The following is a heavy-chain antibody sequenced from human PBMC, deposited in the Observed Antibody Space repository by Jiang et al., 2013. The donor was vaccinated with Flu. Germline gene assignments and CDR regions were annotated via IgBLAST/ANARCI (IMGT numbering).Heavy chain of an antibody. CDR2: T. Sequence: TYYNPSLKSRVTISVDTSKNQFSLKLSSVTAADTAVYYCARVRRLWFGELSQLGGYGMDVWGQGTTVTVSS. J-gene: IGHJ6*02. D-gene: IGHD3-10*01. CDR3: ARVRRLWFGELSQLGGYGMDV. V-gene: IGHV4-31*02.